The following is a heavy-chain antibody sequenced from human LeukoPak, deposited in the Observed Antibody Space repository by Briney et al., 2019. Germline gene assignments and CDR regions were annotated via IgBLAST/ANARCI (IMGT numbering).Heavy chain of an antibody. V-gene: IGHV1-69*13. CDR2: IIPIFGTA. Sequence: SVKVSCKASGGTFSSYAISWVRQAPGQGLEWMGGIIPIFGTANYAQKFQGRVTITADESTSAVYMDLSSLRSEDTAVYYCARGAGANSGDYWGQGTPVTVSS. CDR1: GGTFSSYA. J-gene: IGHJ4*02. CDR3: ARGAGANSGDY. D-gene: IGHD4-23*01.